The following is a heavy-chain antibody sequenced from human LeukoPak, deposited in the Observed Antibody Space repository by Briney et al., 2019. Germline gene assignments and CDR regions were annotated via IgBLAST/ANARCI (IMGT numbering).Heavy chain of an antibody. J-gene: IGHJ5*02. D-gene: IGHD6-19*01. CDR1: GDSVSSNSAA. V-gene: IGHV6-1*01. Sequence: SQTLSLTCAISGDSVSSNSAAWNWIRQSPSRGLEWLGRTYYRSKWYNDYAVSVKSRITINPDTSKNQFSLQLNSVTPEDTAMYYCARAGGWQWLVNWFDPWGQGILVTVSS. CDR3: ARAGGWQWLVNWFDP. CDR2: TYYRSKWYN.